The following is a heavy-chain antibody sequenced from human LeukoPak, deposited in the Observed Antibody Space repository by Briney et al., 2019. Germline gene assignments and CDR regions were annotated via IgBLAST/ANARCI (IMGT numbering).Heavy chain of an antibody. CDR1: GGSISSGDYY. CDR2: IYYSGST. CDR3: ARGNVTVAGGAFDY. Sequence: SETLSLTCTVSGGSISSGDYYWSWIRQPPGKGLEWIGYIYYSGSTNYNPSLKSRVTISVDTSKNQFSLKLSSVTAADTAVYYCARGNVTVAGGAFDYWGQGTLVTVSS. D-gene: IGHD6-19*01. V-gene: IGHV4-30-4*01. J-gene: IGHJ4*02.